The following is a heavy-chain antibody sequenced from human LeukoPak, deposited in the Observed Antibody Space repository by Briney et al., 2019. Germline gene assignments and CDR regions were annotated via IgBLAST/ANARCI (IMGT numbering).Heavy chain of an antibody. CDR2: ISGFDGHT. V-gene: IGHV1-18*01. D-gene: IGHD6-13*01. CDR1: GYPFTSYG. Sequence: ASVTVSCKTSGYPFTSYGISWVRQAPGQGLQWMGWISGFDGHTNYAQEFQGRVTMTADASATTAYLDLRRLRSDDTALYYCTRVGRYSSTWPPEGDDAFDLWGQGTRVTVSS. CDR3: TRVGRYSSTWPPEGDDAFDL. J-gene: IGHJ3*01.